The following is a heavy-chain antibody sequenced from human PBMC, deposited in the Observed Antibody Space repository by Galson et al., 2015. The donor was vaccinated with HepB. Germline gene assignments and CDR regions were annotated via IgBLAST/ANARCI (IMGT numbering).Heavy chain of an antibody. CDR3: AKISTVTENFDY. CDR1: GDSVSSNSAA. Sequence: CAISGDSVSSNSAAWNWIRQSPSRGLEWLGRTYYRSKWYNDYADSVKGRLTMSRDNSKNTLYLQMNSLRAEDTAVYYCAKISTVTENFDYWGQGTQVTVSS. V-gene: IGHV6-1*01. J-gene: IGHJ4*02. D-gene: IGHD4-17*01. CDR2: TYYRSKWYN.